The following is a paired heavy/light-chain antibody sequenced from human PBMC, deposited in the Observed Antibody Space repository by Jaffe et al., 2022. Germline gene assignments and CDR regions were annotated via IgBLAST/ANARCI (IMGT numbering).Heavy chain of an antibody. Sequence: EVQLLESGGGLVQPGGSLRLSCAASGFTFSSYAMSWVRQAPGKGLEWVSAISGSGGSTYYADSVKGRFTISRDNSKNTLYLQMNSLRAEDTAVYYCAKDIYCWYGECELGDVSYYFDYWGQGTLVTVSS. CDR3: AKDIYCWYGECELGDVSYYFDY. D-gene: IGHD6-13*01. CDR1: GFTFSSYA. V-gene: IGHV3-23*01. J-gene: IGHJ4*02. CDR2: ISGSGGST.
Light chain of an antibody. CDR2: ASS. V-gene: IGKV1-17*03. Sequence: DIQMTQSPSAMSASVGDRVTITCRASQGISNYLAWFQQKPGKVPKRLIYASSSLQSGVPSRFSGSGSGTEFTLTISSLQPEDFATYYCLQHNSYPYTFGQGTKLEIK. CDR1: QGISNY. J-gene: IGKJ2*01. CDR3: LQHNSYPYT.